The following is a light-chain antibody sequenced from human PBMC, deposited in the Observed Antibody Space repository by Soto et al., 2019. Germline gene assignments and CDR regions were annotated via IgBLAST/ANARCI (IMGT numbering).Light chain of an antibody. CDR1: ASDVGAYNY. CDR3: SSYATSDTFV. V-gene: IGLV2-14*01. Sequence: QSVLTQPASVSGSPGQSITISCTGTASDVGAYNYVSWYQHHPGKAPKLMIYEVRNRPSGVSNRFSGSKSVNTASLTISGLQPEDEADYYCSSYATSDTFVFGTGTKLTVL. CDR2: EVR. J-gene: IGLJ1*01.